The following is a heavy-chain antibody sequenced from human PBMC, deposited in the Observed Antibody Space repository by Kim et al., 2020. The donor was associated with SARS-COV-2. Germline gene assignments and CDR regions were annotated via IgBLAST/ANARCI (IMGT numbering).Heavy chain of an antibody. CDR3: AKDLVPIRGQLAFGLTGPYYVDC. V-gene: IGHV3-23*01. CDR1: GFTFSSYA. Sequence: GGSLRLSCAASGFTFSSYAMCWVRQAPGKGLEWVSAISGSGGSTYYADSVKGRFTISRDNSKNTLYLQMNSLRAEDTAVYYCAKDLVPIRGQLAFGLTGPYYVDCCGKGTLVSVSS. J-gene: IGHJ4*02. CDR2: ISGSGGST. D-gene: IGHD6-6*01.